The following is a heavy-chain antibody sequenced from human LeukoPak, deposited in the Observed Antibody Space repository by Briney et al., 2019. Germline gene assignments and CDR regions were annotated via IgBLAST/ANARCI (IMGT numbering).Heavy chain of an antibody. Sequence: PSETLSLTCAVYGGSFSGYYWSWIRQPPGKGLEWIGEINHSGSTNYNPSLKSRVTISVDTSKNQFSLKLSSVTAADTAVYYCARGGWQLLWSSNWFDPWGQGTLVTVPS. CDR2: INHSGST. CDR3: ARGGWQLLWSSNWFDP. J-gene: IGHJ5*02. D-gene: IGHD2-15*01. CDR1: GGSFSGYY. V-gene: IGHV4-34*01.